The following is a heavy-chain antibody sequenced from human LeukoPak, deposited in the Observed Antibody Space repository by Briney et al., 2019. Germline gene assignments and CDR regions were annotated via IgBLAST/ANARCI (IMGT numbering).Heavy chain of an antibody. CDR1: GYTFTSYG. D-gene: IGHD6-19*01. V-gene: IGHV1-18*01. J-gene: IGHJ6*03. Sequence: ASVKVSCKASGYTFTSYGISWVRQAPGQGLEWMGWISAYNGNTNYAQKLQGRATMTTDTSTSTAYMELRSLRSDDTAVYYCARDKILAVYYYYMDVWGKGTTVTVSS. CDR3: ARDKILAVYYYYMDV. CDR2: ISAYNGNT.